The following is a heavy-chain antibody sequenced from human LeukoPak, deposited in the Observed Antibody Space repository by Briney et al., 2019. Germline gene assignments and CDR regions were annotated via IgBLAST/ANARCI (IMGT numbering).Heavy chain of an antibody. CDR3: AGGFCRGGSCLYEASDI. CDR1: GFTFSNYA. D-gene: IGHD2-15*01. Sequence: GWSLGLACAAAGFTFSNYAMSWVRQAPGKGLEWGSGISGSGDEVYCGDSGKGRFSTYRDNSKNTLYLQMHSLRADDTALYYCAGGFCRGGSCLYEASDIWGQGTMVTVSS. V-gene: IGHV3-23*02. CDR2: ISGSGDEV. J-gene: IGHJ3*02.